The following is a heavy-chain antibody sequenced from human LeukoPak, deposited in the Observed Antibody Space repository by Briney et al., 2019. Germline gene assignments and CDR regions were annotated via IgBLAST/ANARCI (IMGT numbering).Heavy chain of an antibody. CDR1: GYSNSSGYY. V-gene: IGHV4-38-2*02. J-gene: IGHJ6*03. Sequence: PSETLSLXCTVSGYSNSSGYYWVWIRQPPGKGLEWIGCIYHSGTTYYNPSLKSRITISVDTSKNQFSLKLSSVTAADTAMYYCARDQPYMDVWGKGTTVTVSS. CDR3: ARDQPYMDV. CDR2: IYHSGTT.